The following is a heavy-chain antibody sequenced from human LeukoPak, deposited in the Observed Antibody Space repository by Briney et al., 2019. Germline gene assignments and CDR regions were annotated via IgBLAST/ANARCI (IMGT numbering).Heavy chain of an antibody. D-gene: IGHD6-13*01. CDR3: ARGGYTNFDY. V-gene: IGHV3-74*01. Sequence: GGSLRLSCAASGFTFSSYWMHWVRQAPGKGLVWVSLINSDGSSTSYADSVKGRFTISRDNAKNTLYLQMNSLRAEDTAVYYCARGGYTNFDYWGQGTLVTVSS. J-gene: IGHJ4*02. CDR2: INSDGSST. CDR1: GFTFSSYW.